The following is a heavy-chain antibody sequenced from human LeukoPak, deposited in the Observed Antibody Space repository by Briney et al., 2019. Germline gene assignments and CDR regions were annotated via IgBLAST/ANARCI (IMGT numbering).Heavy chain of an antibody. CDR1: GFTFRNYW. Sequence: GGSQRLSCAASGFTFRNYWMSWVRQAPGKGLEWVANIKEDGSEKYYVDSVKGRFVISRDNAKNSLYLQMKSLRAEDTAVYYCARDQELLAFDIWGQGTMVTVSS. CDR3: ARDQELLAFDI. CDR2: IKEDGSEK. J-gene: IGHJ3*02. D-gene: IGHD1-7*01. V-gene: IGHV3-7*01.